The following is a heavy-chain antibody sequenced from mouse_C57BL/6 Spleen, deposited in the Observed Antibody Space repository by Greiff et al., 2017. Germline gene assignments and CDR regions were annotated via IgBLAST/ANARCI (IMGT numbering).Heavy chain of an antibody. J-gene: IGHJ1*03. Sequence: VQLQQSGGDLVKPGGSLKLSCAASGFTFSSYGMSWVRQTPDKRLEWVATISSGGSYTYYPDSVKGRFTISRDNAKNTLYLQMSSLKSEDTAMYYCARLNWDVGYFDVWGTGTTVTVSS. CDR3: ARLNWDVGYFDV. CDR2: ISSGGSYT. V-gene: IGHV5-6*01. CDR1: GFTFSSYG. D-gene: IGHD4-1*01.